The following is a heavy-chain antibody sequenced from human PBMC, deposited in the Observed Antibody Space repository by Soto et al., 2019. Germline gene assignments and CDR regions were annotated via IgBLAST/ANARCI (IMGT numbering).Heavy chain of an antibody. CDR1: GYTFTSYD. Sequence: QVQLVQSGAAVKKPGASVKVSCKASGYTFTSYDINWVRQATGQGLEWMGWMNPNSGNTGYAQKFKGGSPMTRNTSKSTSYMELSSLRSEDTAVYYCARGEWKGRGVYWGPGTPVTVSS. J-gene: IGHJ4*02. D-gene: IGHD3-3*01. CDR3: ARGEWKGRGVY. V-gene: IGHV1-8*01. CDR2: MNPNSGNT.